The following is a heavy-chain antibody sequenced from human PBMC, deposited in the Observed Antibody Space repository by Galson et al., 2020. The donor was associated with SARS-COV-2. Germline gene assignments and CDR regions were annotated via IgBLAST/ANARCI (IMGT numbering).Heavy chain of an antibody. V-gene: IGHV4-39*01. J-gene: IGHJ5*02. Sequence: SETLSLTCTVSGGSMSSTTYYWGWIRQPPGKGLEWIGSNSYTGRTYYNPSLKSRVTVSLDTSKNQFSLKLNSVTAADTAVYYCARHTIPGRWFGELPNWFDPWGQGTLVTVSS. CDR1: GGSMSSTTYY. D-gene: IGHD3-10*01. CDR2: NSYTGRT. CDR3: ARHTIPGRWFGELPNWFDP.